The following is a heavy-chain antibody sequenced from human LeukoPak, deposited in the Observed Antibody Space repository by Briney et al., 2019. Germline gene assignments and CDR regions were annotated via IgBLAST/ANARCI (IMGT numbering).Heavy chain of an antibody. Sequence: ASVKVSCKASGYTFTSYYMHWVRQAPGQGLEWMGIINPSGGSTSYAQKFQGRVTMTRDMSTSTAYMELRSLRYEDTAVYYCARAYCSGGSCYLVDIWGQGTMVTVSS. D-gene: IGHD2-15*01. CDR1: GYTFTSYY. CDR2: INPSGGST. CDR3: ARAYCSGGSCYLVDI. J-gene: IGHJ3*02. V-gene: IGHV1-46*01.